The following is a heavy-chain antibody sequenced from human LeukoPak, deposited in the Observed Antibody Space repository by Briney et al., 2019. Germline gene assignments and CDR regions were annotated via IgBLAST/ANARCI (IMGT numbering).Heavy chain of an antibody. V-gene: IGHV3-74*01. Sequence: GGSLRLSCAASGFTFSSYWMHWVRQAPGKGLVWVSRINSDGSSTSYADSVKGRFTISRDNSKNTVFLQMNSLRHEDTAIYYCVIWGDYDVLTGYYVPDYWGQGTLVTVSS. D-gene: IGHD3-9*01. CDR2: INSDGSST. J-gene: IGHJ4*02. CDR1: GFTFSSYW. CDR3: VIWGDYDVLTGYYVPDY.